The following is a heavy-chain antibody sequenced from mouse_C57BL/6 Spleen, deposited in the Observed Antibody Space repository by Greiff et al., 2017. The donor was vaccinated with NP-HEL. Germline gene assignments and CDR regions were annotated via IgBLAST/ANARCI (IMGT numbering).Heavy chain of an antibody. D-gene: IGHD2-4*01. Sequence: VQLQQSGPELVKPGASVKISCKASGYAFSSSWMNWVKQRPGKGLEWIGRIYPGDGDTNYNGKFKGKATLTADKSSSTAYMQLSSLTSEDSAVYFCLYYDHLFDYWGQGTTLTVSS. CDR1: GYAFSSSW. V-gene: IGHV1-82*01. J-gene: IGHJ2*01. CDR3: LYYDHLFDY. CDR2: IYPGDGDT.